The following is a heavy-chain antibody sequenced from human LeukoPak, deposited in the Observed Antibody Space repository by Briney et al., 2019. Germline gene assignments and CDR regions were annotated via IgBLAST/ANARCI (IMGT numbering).Heavy chain of an antibody. CDR3: AREFQTHYDILTGLGGMDV. CDR1: GYTFTSYG. CDR2: ISAYNGNT. V-gene: IGHV1-18*01. J-gene: IGHJ6*02. Sequence: GASVKVSCKASGYTFTSYGISWVRQAPGQGLEWMGWISAYNGNTNYAQKLQGRVTMTTDTSTSTAYMELRSLRSDDTAVYYCAREFQTHYDILTGLGGMDVWGQGTTVTVSS. D-gene: IGHD3-9*01.